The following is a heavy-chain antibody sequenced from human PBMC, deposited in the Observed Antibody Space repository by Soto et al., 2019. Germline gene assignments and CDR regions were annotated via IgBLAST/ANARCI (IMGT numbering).Heavy chain of an antibody. CDR2: IYYSGSI. CDR1: GGSISSSSYY. J-gene: IGHJ5*02. V-gene: IGHV4-39*01. D-gene: IGHD6-13*01. Sequence: SETLSLTCIVSGGSISSSSYYCGWIRQPPGKGLEWIGSIYYSGSIYYNPSLKSRVTISSDTSKNQFSLKLSSVTAADTAVYYCARKYSSSSDNWFDPWGQGTLVTVSS. CDR3: ARKYSSSSDNWFDP.